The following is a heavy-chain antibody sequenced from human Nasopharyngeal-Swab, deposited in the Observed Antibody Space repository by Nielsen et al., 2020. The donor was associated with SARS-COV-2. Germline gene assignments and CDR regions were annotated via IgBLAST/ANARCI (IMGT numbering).Heavy chain of an antibody. Sequence: GESLKISCAASGFTFSSYSMNWVRQAPGKGPEWVSSISSSSSYIYYADSVKGRFTISRDNAKNSLYLQMNSLRAEDTAVYYCASPRGYYDSSGAFDYWGQGTLVTVSS. V-gene: IGHV3-21*01. CDR3: ASPRGYYDSSGAFDY. CDR1: GFTFSSYS. J-gene: IGHJ4*02. D-gene: IGHD3-22*01. CDR2: ISSSSSYI.